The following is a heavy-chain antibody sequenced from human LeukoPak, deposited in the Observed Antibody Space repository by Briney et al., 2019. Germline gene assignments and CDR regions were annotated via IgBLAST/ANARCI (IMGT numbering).Heavy chain of an antibody. CDR1: GFTFSSYA. D-gene: IGHD4-17*01. CDR3: ARDARGTTAIDY. V-gene: IGHV3-23*01. Sequence: GGSLRLSCAASGFTFSSYAMSWVRQAPGKGLEWVSAISGSGGSTYYADSVKGRFTISRDNAKNSLYLQMNSLRAEDTAVYYCARDARGTTAIDYWGQGTLVTVSS. J-gene: IGHJ4*02. CDR2: ISGSGGST.